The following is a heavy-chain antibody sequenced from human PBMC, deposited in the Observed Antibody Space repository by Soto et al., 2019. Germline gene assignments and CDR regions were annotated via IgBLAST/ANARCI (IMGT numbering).Heavy chain of an antibody. J-gene: IGHJ6*02. CDR1: GFTFSSYG. CDR2: IWFDEDKT. V-gene: IGHV3-33*01. Sequence: GGSLRLSCAASGFTFSSYGMHWVRQAPGKGLEWVAVIWFDEDKTYYADSVKGRFTISRDNSKNTLYLQLNSLRAEDTAVYYCASSGYSYGYYRLYYYYGMDVWGQGTTVTVSS. CDR3: ASSGYSYGYYRLYYYYGMDV. D-gene: IGHD5-18*01.